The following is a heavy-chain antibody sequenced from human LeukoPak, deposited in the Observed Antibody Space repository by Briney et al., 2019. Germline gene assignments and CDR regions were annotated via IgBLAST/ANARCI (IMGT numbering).Heavy chain of an antibody. CDR2: ISYDGSNK. D-gene: IGHD3-9*01. J-gene: IGHJ5*02. V-gene: IGHV3-30-3*01. Sequence: PAGSLRLSCAASGFTFSSYAMHWVRQAPGKGLEWVAVISYDGSNKYYADSVKGRFTISRDNSKNTLYLQMNSLRAEDTAVYYCARDRGRDFDWLPYNWFDPWGQGTLVTVSS. CDR3: ARDRGRDFDWLPYNWFDP. CDR1: GFTFSSYA.